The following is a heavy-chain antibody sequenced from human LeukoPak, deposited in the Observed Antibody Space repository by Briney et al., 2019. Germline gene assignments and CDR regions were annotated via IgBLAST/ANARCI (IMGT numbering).Heavy chain of an antibody. V-gene: IGHV5-51*01. J-gene: IGHJ4*02. D-gene: IGHD1-26*01. Sequence: GESLKISCKAFGYSFTSYWIGWVRQMPGKGLEWMGIIYPGDSDTRYSPSFQGQVTISADKSFNTAYLQWSSLKASDTAMYYCARGATTPHFDYWGQGTLVTVSS. CDR1: GYSFTSYW. CDR3: ARGATTPHFDY. CDR2: IYPGDSDT.